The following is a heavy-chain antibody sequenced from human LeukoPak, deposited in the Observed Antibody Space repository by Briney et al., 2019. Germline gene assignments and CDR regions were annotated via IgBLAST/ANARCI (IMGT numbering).Heavy chain of an antibody. CDR3: ARDLGIAVAGTDNWFDP. CDR1: GFTFSSYW. V-gene: IGHV3-74*01. Sequence: TGGXXXLSCAASGFTFSSYWMHWVRHAPGKGLVWVSRINSDGSSTIYAESVKGRFTISRDKAKKTLYLQMNSLRAEDTAVYYCARDLGIAVAGTDNWFDPWGQGTLVTVSS. D-gene: IGHD6-19*01. CDR2: INSDGSST. J-gene: IGHJ5*02.